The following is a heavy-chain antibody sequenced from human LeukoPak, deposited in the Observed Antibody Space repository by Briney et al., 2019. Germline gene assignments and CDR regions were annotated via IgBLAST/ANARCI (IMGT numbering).Heavy chain of an antibody. CDR3: ARGGPLSYYDYVWGSYRLYYVDY. Sequence: ASVKVSCKASGYTFTSYDINWVRQATGQGLEWMGWMNPNSGNTGYAQKFQGRVTMTRNTSISTAYMELSSLRSEDTAVYYCARGGPLSYYDYVWGSYRLYYVDYWGQGTLVTVSS. CDR2: MNPNSGNT. CDR1: GYTFTSYD. J-gene: IGHJ4*02. V-gene: IGHV1-8*01. D-gene: IGHD3-16*02.